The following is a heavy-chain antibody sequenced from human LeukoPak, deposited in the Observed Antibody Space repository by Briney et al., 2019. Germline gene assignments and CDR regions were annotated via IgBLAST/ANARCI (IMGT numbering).Heavy chain of an antibody. Sequence: ASVKVSCKASGYIFTGYYMHWVRQAPGQGLEWMGWINPNSGGTNYAQKFQGRVTMTRDTSISTAYMELSRLRSDDTAVYYCARDRDSSGYLDYWGQGTLVTVSS. CDR1: GYIFTGYY. J-gene: IGHJ4*02. CDR2: INPNSGGT. CDR3: ARDRDSSGYLDY. V-gene: IGHV1-2*02. D-gene: IGHD3-22*01.